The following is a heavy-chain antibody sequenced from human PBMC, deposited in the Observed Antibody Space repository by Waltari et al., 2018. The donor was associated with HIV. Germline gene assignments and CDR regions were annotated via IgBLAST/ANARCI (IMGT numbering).Heavy chain of an antibody. V-gene: IGHV4-39*07. CDR2: NHYRGST. CDR1: GGSISSSHYS. Sequence: QLQLQESGPGLVKPSETLSLTCTVSGGSISSSHYSWGWIRHPTGTGLEWIGSNHYRGSTYYNPSLKSRVTISVDTSKNQFSLKLSSVTAADTAVYYCARAPKAVAGLDAFDIWGQGTMVTVSS. J-gene: IGHJ3*02. CDR3: ARAPKAVAGLDAFDI. D-gene: IGHD6-19*01.